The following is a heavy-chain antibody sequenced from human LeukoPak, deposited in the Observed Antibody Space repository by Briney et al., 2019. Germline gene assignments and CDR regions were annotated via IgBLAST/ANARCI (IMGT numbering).Heavy chain of an antibody. J-gene: IGHJ4*02. Sequence: SETLSLTCAVYGGSFSGYYCHWMRQPPGKGLEWIGEISHRGNTKYYPSLKSRVTISLDTSKNQFSLKLSSVTAADTAVYYCARMGYSSGCYYLDYWGQGTLVTVSS. CDR3: ARMGYSSGCYYLDY. CDR1: GGSFSGYY. V-gene: IGHV4-34*01. CDR2: ISHRGNT. D-gene: IGHD6-19*01.